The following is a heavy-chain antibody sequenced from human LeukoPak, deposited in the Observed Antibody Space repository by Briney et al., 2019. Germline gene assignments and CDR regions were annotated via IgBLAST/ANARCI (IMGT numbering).Heavy chain of an antibody. CDR2: IYTDDRT. CDR1: GFTFSDYY. J-gene: IGHJ3*02. D-gene: IGHD3-3*01. V-gene: IGHV3-53*01. Sequence: QPGGSLRLSCAASGFTFSDYYMSWIRQAPGKGLEWVSDIYTDDRTYYADSVKGRFTISRDNSKNTLYLQMNSLRAEDTAVYYCAKENSNTIFGVVIMRKDAFDIWGQGTMVTVSS. CDR3: AKENSNTIFGVVIMRKDAFDI.